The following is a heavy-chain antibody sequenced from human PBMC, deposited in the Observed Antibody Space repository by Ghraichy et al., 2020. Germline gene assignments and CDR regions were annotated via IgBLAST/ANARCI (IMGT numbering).Heavy chain of an antibody. D-gene: IGHD2-8*01. J-gene: IGHJ4*02. CDR2: VTHRGTS. CDR3: ARGFFTKYFDV. CDR1: DGSFSGLY. V-gene: IGHV4-34*01. Sequence: SCAVDDGSFSGLYWTWIRHSPGKGLEWVGEVTHRGTSEYNPSLRGRVIISADASKRQFSLRLDSVTATDSGIYYCARGFFTKYFDVWGQGTQVTVSS.